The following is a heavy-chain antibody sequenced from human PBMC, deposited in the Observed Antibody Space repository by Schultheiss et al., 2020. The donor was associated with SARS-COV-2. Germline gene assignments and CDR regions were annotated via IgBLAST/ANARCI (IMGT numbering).Heavy chain of an antibody. V-gene: IGHV3-30*04. D-gene: IGHD2-2*01. Sequence: GGSLRLSCAASGFTFSSYAMHWVRQAPGKGLEWVAVISYDGSNKYYADSVKGRFTISRENAKNSLYLQMNSLRAEDTAVYYCARAVVPAVLVAVLHLSMDVWGKGTTVTVSS. J-gene: IGHJ6*03. CDR1: GFTFSSYA. CDR3: ARAVVPAVLVAVLHLSMDV. CDR2: ISYDGSNK.